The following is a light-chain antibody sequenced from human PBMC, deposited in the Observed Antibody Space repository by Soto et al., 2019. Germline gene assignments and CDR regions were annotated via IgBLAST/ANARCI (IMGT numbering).Light chain of an antibody. CDR2: GAS. CDR1: QSISSS. Sequence: EIVMTQSPATLSVSPGERATLSCRASQSISSSLAWYQQKPGQAPRLLIYGASTRATGIPARSSGSGSGTECTHTISSLQSEDFAVYYCQQYNNGPTYTFGQGTKLEI. CDR3: QQYNNGPTYT. V-gene: IGKV3-15*01. J-gene: IGKJ2*01.